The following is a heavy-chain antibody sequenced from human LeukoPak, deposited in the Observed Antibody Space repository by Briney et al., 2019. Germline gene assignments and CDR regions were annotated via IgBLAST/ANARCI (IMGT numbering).Heavy chain of an antibody. Sequence: SGGSLRLSCATSGFTLSRNAMSWVRQAPGRGLEWVSAISGSIGSTHYADSVKGRFTISRDNAKNSLYLQMNSLRAEDTAVYYCARDAPKGYCSSTSCYADYWGQGTLVTVSS. CDR3: ARDAPKGYCSSTSCYADY. V-gene: IGHV3-23*01. D-gene: IGHD2-2*01. CDR1: GFTLSRNA. CDR2: ISGSIGST. J-gene: IGHJ4*02.